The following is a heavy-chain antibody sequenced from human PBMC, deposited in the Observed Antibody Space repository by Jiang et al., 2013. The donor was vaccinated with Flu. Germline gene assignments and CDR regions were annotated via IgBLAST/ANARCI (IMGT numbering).Heavy chain of an antibody. V-gene: IGHV1-18*01. J-gene: IGHJ5*02. CDR3: ARDRGNCNGGACFATRNWFDP. D-gene: IGHD2-15*01. CDR2: ISNKNGNA. Sequence: EVKKPGASVKLSCKASGDTFTTYGISWVRQAPGQGLEWMAWISNKNGNANIVEKFQDRVTMTRDTSTSTVYMDLSSLRSEDTAVYYCARDRGNCNGGACFATRNWFDPWGQGTLVTVSS. CDR1: GDTFTTYG.